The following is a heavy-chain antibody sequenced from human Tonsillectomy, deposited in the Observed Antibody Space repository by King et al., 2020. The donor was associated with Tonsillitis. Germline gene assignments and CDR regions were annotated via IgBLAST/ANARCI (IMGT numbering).Heavy chain of an antibody. CDR1: GGSISSHY. CDR2: IYSSGST. J-gene: IGHJ4*02. CDR3: AREAGATRYFDY. Sequence: VQLQESGPGLVKPSETLSLTCTVSGGSISSHYWSWIRQPAGKGLEWIGLIYSSGSTSYNPSLKSRVTMSIDTSKNQFSLKLTAVTAADTAVYYCAREAGATRYFDYWGQGTLVTVSS. D-gene: IGHD1-26*01. V-gene: IGHV4-4*07.